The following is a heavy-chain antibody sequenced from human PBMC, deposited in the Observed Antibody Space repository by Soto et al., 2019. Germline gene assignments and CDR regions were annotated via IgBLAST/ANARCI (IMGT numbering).Heavy chain of an antibody. CDR1: GFTFTDYW. J-gene: IGHJ4*02. D-gene: IGHD6-6*01. Sequence: EVQLGESGRGLVQPGGSLRLSCAASGFTFTDYWIHWVRQVPGKGLVWVSRINGDGSSTHYADSVRGRFTITRDNAKNTVNLQLNSLRAEDTAVFYCARGIMGSYGFDCCVQGTLVTVSS. CDR3: ARGIMGSYGFDC. V-gene: IGHV3-74*01. CDR2: INGDGSST.